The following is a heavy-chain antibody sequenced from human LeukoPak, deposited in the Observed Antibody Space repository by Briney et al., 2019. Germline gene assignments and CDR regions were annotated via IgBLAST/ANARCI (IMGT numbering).Heavy chain of an antibody. Sequence: GGSLRLSCAASGFTFSSYGMHWVRQAPGKGLEWVAVISYDGSNKYYADSVKGRFTISRDNSRNTLYLQMNSLRAEDTAVYYCAKDRGESGSYFDYFDYWGQGTLVTVSS. CDR1: GFTFSSYG. D-gene: IGHD1-26*01. J-gene: IGHJ4*02. V-gene: IGHV3-30*18. CDR2: ISYDGSNK. CDR3: AKDRGESGSYFDYFDY.